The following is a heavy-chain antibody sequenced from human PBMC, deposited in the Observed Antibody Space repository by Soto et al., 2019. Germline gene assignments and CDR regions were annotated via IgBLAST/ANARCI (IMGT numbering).Heavy chain of an antibody. J-gene: IGHJ4*02. CDR1: GGSIISLGYS. CDR3: ARAPIE. V-gene: IGHV4-31*11. CDR2: IYYSGST. D-gene: IGHD1-26*01. Sequence: SQTLRLPYAVSGGSIISLGYSWSWIRQHPGKGLEWIGYIYYSGSTYYNPSLKSRVTISVDTSKNQFSLKLSSVTAADTAVYYCARAPIEWGQGTLVTVFS.